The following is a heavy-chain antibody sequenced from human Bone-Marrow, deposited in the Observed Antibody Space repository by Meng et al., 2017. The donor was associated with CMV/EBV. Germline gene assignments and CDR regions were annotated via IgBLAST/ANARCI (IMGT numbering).Heavy chain of an antibody. CDR3: ARVGPVVFRIHKWFDP. Sequence: ASVKVSCKASGYTFTSYGISWVRQAPGQGLEWMGWISAYNGNTNYAQKLQGRVTMTTDTSTSTAYMELRSLRSDDTAVYYCARVGPVVFRIHKWFDPWGQGTLVTFSS. J-gene: IGHJ5*02. CDR1: GYTFTSYG. CDR2: ISAYNGNT. V-gene: IGHV1-18*01. D-gene: IGHD2-15*01.